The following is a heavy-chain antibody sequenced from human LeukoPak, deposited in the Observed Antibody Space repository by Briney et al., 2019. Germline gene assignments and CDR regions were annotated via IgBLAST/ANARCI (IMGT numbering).Heavy chain of an antibody. CDR2: FDPEDGET. J-gene: IGHJ6*02. CDR3: ARGQRSSDIVVVPAANYYGMDV. Sequence: ASVKVSCKVSGYTLTELSMHWVRQAPGKELEWMGGFDPEDGETIYAQKFQGRVTMTEDTSTDTAYMELSSLRSEDTAVYYCARGQRSSDIVVVPAANYYGMDVWGQGTTVTVSS. V-gene: IGHV1-24*01. CDR1: GYTLTELS. D-gene: IGHD2-2*01.